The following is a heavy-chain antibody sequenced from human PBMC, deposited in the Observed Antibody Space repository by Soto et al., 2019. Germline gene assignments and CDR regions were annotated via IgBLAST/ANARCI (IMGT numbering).Heavy chain of an antibody. V-gene: IGHV3-30-3*01. D-gene: IGHD2-2*01. CDR2: ISYDGSNK. CDR1: GFTFSSYA. Sequence: QVQLVESGGGVVQPGRSLRLSCAASGFTFSSYAMHWVRQAPGKGLEWVAVISYDGSNKYYADSVKGRFTISRDNSKNTLYLQMNSLRAEDTAVYYCAREYCISTSCPPYGMDVWGQGTTVTVSS. J-gene: IGHJ6*02. CDR3: AREYCISTSCPPYGMDV.